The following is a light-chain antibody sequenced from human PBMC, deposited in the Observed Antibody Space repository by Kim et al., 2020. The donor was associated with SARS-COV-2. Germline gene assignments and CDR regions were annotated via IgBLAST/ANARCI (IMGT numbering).Light chain of an antibody. CDR1: QTVDRN. J-gene: IGKJ4*01. Sequence: PGERVTLSCRASQTVDRNLAWYQQKGGQPPRLLIHRASTRATDIPDRFSGSGSGTEFTLTIHSLRSEDSGNYYCQQFSKWPLTFGGGTKVDIK. CDR3: QQFSKWPLT. CDR2: RAS. V-gene: IGKV3-15*01.